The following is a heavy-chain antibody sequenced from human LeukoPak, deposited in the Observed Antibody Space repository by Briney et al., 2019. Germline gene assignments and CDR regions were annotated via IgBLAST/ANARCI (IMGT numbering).Heavy chain of an antibody. V-gene: IGHV1-2*02. Sequence: GASVKVSCKASGYTFTGYYMHWVRQAPGQGLEWMGWINPNSGGTNYAQKLQGRVTMTSDMSTSTVYMELSSLRSEDTAVYYCARSSGYYSSLFYMHVWGKGTTVTVSS. CDR2: INPNSGGT. CDR3: ARSSGYYSSLFYMHV. J-gene: IGHJ6*03. CDR1: GYTFTGYY. D-gene: IGHD3-22*01.